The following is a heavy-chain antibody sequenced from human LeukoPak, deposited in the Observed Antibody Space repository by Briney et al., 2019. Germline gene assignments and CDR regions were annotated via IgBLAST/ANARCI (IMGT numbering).Heavy chain of an antibody. J-gene: IGHJ4*02. CDR1: GGSISSYY. Sequence: PSETLSLTCTVSGGSISSYYWSWTRQPPGKGLEWIGYIYYSGSTNYNPSLKSRVTISVDTSKNQFSLKLSSVTAADTAVYYCARTYRDILTGYSYFDYWGQGTLVTVSS. CDR2: IYYSGST. V-gene: IGHV4-59*01. D-gene: IGHD3-9*01. CDR3: ARTYRDILTGYSYFDY.